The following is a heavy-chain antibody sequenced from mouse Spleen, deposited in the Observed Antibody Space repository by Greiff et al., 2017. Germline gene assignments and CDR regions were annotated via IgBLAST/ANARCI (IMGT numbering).Heavy chain of an antibody. Sequence: QVQLKQPGAELVMPGASVKLSCKASGYTFTSYWMHWVKQRPGQGLEWIGEIDPSDSYTNYNQKFKGKATLTVDKSSSTAYMQLSSLTSEDSAVYYCARCPYSYYSYDVWGAGTTVTVSS. V-gene: IGHV1-69*01. CDR3: ARCPYSYYSYDV. D-gene: IGHD2-12*01. CDR2: IDPSDSYT. CDR1: GYTFTSYW. J-gene: IGHJ1*01.